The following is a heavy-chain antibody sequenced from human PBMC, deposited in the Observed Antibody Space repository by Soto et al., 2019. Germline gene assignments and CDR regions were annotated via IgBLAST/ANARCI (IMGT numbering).Heavy chain of an antibody. CDR1: GFTFSSYA. J-gene: IGHJ4*02. V-gene: IGHV3-23*01. Sequence: EVQLLESGGGLVQPGGSLRLSCAAPGFTFSSYAMSWVRQAPGKGLEWVSAISGSGGSTYYADSVKGRFTISRDNSKNTLYLQMNSLRAEDTAVYYCANPTRFETWGYWGQGTLVTVSS. D-gene: IGHD3-16*01. CDR2: ISGSGGST. CDR3: ANPTRFETWGY.